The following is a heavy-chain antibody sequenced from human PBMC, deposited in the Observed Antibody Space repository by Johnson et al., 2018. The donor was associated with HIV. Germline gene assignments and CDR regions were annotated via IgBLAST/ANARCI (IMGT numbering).Heavy chain of an antibody. CDR2: IKQDGSEK. V-gene: IGHV3-7*03. J-gene: IGHJ3*02. CDR1: GFTFSSYW. Sequence: VQLVESGGGLVQPGGSLRLSCAASGFTFSSYWMSWVRQAPGKGLEWVANIKQDGSEKYYVDSVKGRFTISRDNAKNSLYLQMNSLRAEDTALYYCARDRRVGYTTYDAFDIWGQGTMVTVSS. CDR3: ARDRRVGYTTYDAFDI. D-gene: IGHD5-18*01.